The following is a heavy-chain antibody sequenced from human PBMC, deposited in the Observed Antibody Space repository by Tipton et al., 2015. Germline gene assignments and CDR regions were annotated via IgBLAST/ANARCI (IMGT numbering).Heavy chain of an antibody. Sequence: TLSLTCTVSGGSIRTYYWVWIRQPPGRGLESIGYIYHSGRTNYNPSLRSRITMSVESSKNQFSLRLSSATAADTAVYYCARLTGDYYDSATYDPTYIDYWGQGILVSVSS. CDR1: GGSIRTYY. J-gene: IGHJ4*02. CDR2: IYHSGRT. V-gene: IGHV4-59*01. D-gene: IGHD3-22*01. CDR3: ARLTGDYYDSATYDPTYIDY.